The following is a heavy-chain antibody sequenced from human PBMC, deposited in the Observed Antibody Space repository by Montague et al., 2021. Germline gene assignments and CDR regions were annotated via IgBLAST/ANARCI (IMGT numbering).Heavy chain of an antibody. J-gene: IGHJ5*02. CDR3: AKQDYFVSGTSYKGFDP. V-gene: IGHV4-59*08. D-gene: IGHD3-10*01. CDR1: SGSIFHAH. CDR2: MFYGGAT. Sequence: SETLSLTCTVSSGSIFHAHWSWVRQPPGKGLEWLGSMFYGGATSNNPSLKSRVTMSIDTSTNQFSLKLSFVTAADTAVYYCAKQDYFVSGTSYKGFDPWGQGMLVNVSS.